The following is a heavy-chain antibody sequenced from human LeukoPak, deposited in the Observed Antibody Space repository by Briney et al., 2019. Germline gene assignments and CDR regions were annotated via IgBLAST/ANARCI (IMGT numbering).Heavy chain of an antibody. D-gene: IGHD1-26*01. CDR2: INPNSGGT. J-gene: IGHJ5*02. Sequence: GASVKVSCKASGYTFTDYYLHWVRQAPGEGLEWMGWINPNSGGTNYAQKFQGRVTMTRDTSISTAYMELSSLTSDGTAVYYCARDRYYSSPTSGAQRWFDPWGQGTLVTVSS. V-gene: IGHV1-2*02. CDR1: GYTFTDYY. CDR3: ARDRYYSSPTSGAQRWFDP.